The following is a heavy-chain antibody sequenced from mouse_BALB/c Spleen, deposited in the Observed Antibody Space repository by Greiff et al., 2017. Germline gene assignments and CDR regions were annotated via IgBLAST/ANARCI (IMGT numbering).Heavy chain of an antibody. CDR2: ISSGGST. CDR1: GFTFSSYA. J-gene: IGHJ4*01. V-gene: IGHV5-6-5*01. Sequence: EVKLVESGGGLVKPGGSLKPSCAASGFTFSSYAMSWVRQTPEKRLEWVASISSGGSTYYPDSVKGRFTISRDSARNILYLQMSSLRSEDTAMYYCARQGYGSSPMDYWGQGTSVTVSS. CDR3: ARQGYGSSPMDY. D-gene: IGHD1-1*01.